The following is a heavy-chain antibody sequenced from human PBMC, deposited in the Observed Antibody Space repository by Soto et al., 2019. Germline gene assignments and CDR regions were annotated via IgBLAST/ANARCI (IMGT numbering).Heavy chain of an antibody. CDR3: ARDYYYDSSGYYRYWFDP. CDR2: IIPIFGTA. V-gene: IGHV1-69*01. J-gene: IGHJ5*02. D-gene: IGHD3-22*01. CDR1: GGTFSSYA. Sequence: VSCKASGGTFSSYAISWVRQAPGQGLEWMGGIIPIFGTANYAQKFQGRVTITADESTSTAYMELSSLRSEDTAVYYCARDYYYDSSGYYRYWFDPWGQGTLVTVSS.